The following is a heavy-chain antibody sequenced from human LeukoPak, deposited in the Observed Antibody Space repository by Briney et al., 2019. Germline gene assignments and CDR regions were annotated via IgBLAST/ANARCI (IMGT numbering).Heavy chain of an antibody. CDR3: ASTGGWYRFYFDY. D-gene: IGHD6-19*01. Sequence: SETLSLTCAVYGGSFSGYYWSWIRQPPGKGLEWIGETNHSGSTNYNPSLKSRVTISVDTSKNQFSLKLSSVTAADTAVYYCASTGGWYRFYFDYWGQGTLVTVSS. CDR2: TNHSGST. J-gene: IGHJ4*02. CDR1: GGSFSGYY. V-gene: IGHV4-34*01.